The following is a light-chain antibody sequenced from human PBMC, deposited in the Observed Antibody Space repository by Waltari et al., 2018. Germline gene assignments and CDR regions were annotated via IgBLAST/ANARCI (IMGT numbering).Light chain of an antibody. V-gene: IGKV2-30*02. Sequence: DMVMTQSPLSLPVSLGQPASISCKSSQSLLHRDGNTYLNWFYQRPGQSPRRLIYKVSNRDSGVPDRFSGSGSGTEFTLKISRVEAEDIGLYYCMQDAHWPPYTFGQGTKLEI. CDR3: MQDAHWPPYT. CDR2: KVS. CDR1: QSLLHRDGNTY. J-gene: IGKJ2*01.